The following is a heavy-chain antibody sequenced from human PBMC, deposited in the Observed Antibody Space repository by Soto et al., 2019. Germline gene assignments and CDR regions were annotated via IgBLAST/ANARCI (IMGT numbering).Heavy chain of an antibody. CDR3: AREGASGSHIGY. CDR1: GGTFSSYA. D-gene: IGHD2-21*01. V-gene: IGHV1-69*01. Sequence: QVQLVQSGAEVKKPGPSVKVSCKASGGTFSSYAISWVRQAPGQGLEWMGGIIPIFGTANYAQKFKGRVTITADESTSTAYMELSSLRSEDTAVYYCAREGASGSHIGYWGQGTLVTVSS. J-gene: IGHJ4*02. CDR2: IIPIFGTA.